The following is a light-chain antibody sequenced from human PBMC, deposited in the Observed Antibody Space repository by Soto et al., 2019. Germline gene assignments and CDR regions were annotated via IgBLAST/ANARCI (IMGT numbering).Light chain of an antibody. J-gene: IGKJ2*01. CDR2: DAS. CDR1: QSFSSY. Sequence: EIVLTQSPATLSLSPGERATLSCRVSQSFSSYLAWYQQKPGQAPRLLIYDASNRATGIPARFSGSGSGTDFTLTISSLEPEDFAVYYCQQRSNWPPKYTFGQGTKLEIK. V-gene: IGKV3-11*01. CDR3: QQRSNWPPKYT.